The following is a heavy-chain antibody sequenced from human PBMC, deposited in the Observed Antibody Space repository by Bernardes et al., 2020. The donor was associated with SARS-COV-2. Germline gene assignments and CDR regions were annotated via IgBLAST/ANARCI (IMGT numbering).Heavy chain of an antibody. CDR3: AKVSADTVTGGASDY. V-gene: IGHV3-9*01. D-gene: IGHD4-17*01. J-gene: IGHJ4*02. CDR2: ISWNCGSI. Sequence: GGSLRLSCAASGFTFDDYAMHWVRQAPGKGLEWVSGISWNCGSIGYADSVKGRFTISRDNAKNSLYLQMNSLRAEDTALYYCAKVSADTVTGGASDYWGQGTLVTGSS. CDR1: GFTFDDYA.